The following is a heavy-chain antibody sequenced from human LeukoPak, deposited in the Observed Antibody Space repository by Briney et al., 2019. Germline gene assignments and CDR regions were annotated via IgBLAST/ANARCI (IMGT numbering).Heavy chain of an antibody. Sequence: SQTLSLTGTVSGGSISSGSYYWSWIRQPAGKGLEWIGRIYTSGSTNYNPSLKSRVTISVDTSKNQFSLKLSSVTAADTAVYYCARGQGAARYNWFDPWGQGTLVTVSS. CDR1: GGSISSGSYY. V-gene: IGHV4-61*02. D-gene: IGHD6-6*01. CDR3: ARGQGAARYNWFDP. CDR2: IYTSGST. J-gene: IGHJ5*02.